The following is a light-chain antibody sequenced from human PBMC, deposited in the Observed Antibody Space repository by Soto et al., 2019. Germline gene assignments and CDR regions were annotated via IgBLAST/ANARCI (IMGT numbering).Light chain of an antibody. Sequence: DIQMTQSPSSVSASVGDRVTITCRASQDISSRLAWYQQKPGKAPNLLIYDASNLQSGVPSRFSGSGSGTDFTLSINTLQPEDFATYYCLQAISFPRTFGQGTKVEVK. CDR3: LQAISFPRT. J-gene: IGKJ1*01. CDR1: QDISSR. V-gene: IGKV1-12*01. CDR2: DAS.